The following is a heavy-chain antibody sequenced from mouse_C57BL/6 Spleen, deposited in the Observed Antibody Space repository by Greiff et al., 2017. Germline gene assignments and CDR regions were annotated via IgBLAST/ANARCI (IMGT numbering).Heavy chain of an antibody. CDR3: ARRGRLRPDYFDY. V-gene: IGHV1-22*01. D-gene: IGHD2-4*01. CDR2: INPNNGGT. Sequence: EVKLQESGPELVKPGASVKMSCKASGYTFTDYNMHWVKQSHGKSLEWIGYINPNNGGTSYNQKFKGKATLTVNKSSSTAYMELRSLTSEDSAVYYCARRGRLRPDYFDYWGQGTTLTVSS. J-gene: IGHJ2*01. CDR1: GYTFTDYN.